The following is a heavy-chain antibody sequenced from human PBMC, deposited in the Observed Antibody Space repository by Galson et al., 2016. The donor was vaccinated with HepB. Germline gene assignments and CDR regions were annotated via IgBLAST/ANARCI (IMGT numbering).Heavy chain of an antibody. J-gene: IGHJ4*02. CDR3: ARGRSTGIFDY. V-gene: IGHV1-3*01. CDR2: INAGNGNT. D-gene: IGHD3-10*01. Sequence: SVKVSCKASGYTFTSYAMHWVRQAPGQRLEWMGWINAGNGNTKYSQKFQGRVTITRDTSASTAYMALSSLRSEDTAVYYCARGRSTGIFDYWGQGTLVTVSS. CDR1: GYTFTSYA.